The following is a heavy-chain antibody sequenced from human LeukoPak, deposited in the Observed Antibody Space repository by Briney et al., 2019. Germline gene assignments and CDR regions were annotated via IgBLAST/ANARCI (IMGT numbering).Heavy chain of an antibody. Sequence: PGGSLRLSCAASGFTFSNYAMSWVRQAPGKGLEWVSKISGSGGSTYYADSVKGRFTISRDNSRNTLYLQMNSLRAEDTAVYYCMKGGSDWGHYWGQGTLVTVSS. CDR2: ISGSGGST. CDR3: MKGGSDWGHY. V-gene: IGHV3-23*01. CDR1: GFTFSNYA. D-gene: IGHD5-12*01. J-gene: IGHJ4*02.